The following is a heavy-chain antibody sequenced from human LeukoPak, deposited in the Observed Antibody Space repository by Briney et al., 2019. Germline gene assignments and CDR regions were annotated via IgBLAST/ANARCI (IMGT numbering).Heavy chain of an antibody. Sequence: SETLSLTCAVYGGSFSGYYWSWIRQPPGKGLEWIGEINHSGSTNYNPSLKSRVTISVDTSKNQFSLKLSSVTVADTAVYYCARVGGGSGYRHEYYFDYWGQGTLVTVSS. CDR2: INHSGST. J-gene: IGHJ4*02. CDR3: ARVGGGSGYRHEYYFDY. D-gene: IGHD3-22*01. CDR1: GGSFSGYY. V-gene: IGHV4-34*01.